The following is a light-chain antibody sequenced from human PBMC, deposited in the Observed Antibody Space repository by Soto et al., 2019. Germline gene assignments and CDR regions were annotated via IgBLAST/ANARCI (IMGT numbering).Light chain of an antibody. CDR2: DAS. CDR1: QGISNY. V-gene: IGKV1-5*01. CDR3: QQYNSYSPLT. Sequence: DIQMTQSPSSLSASVRDRVTITCRASQGISNYLAWYQQKPGKAPKLLIYDASSLESGVPSRFSGSGSGTEFTLTISSLQPDDFATYYCQQYNSYSPLTFGGGTKVDIK. J-gene: IGKJ4*01.